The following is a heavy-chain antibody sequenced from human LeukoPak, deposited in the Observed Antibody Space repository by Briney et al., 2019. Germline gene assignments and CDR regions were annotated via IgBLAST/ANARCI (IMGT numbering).Heavy chain of an antibody. J-gene: IGHJ5*02. D-gene: IGHD4-11*01. CDR2: VWHDGSDK. CDR1: GFTFSSYG. V-gene: IGHV3-33*01. Sequence: EGSLRLSCVASGFTFSSYGMHWVRQAPGKGLEWVAIVWHDGSDKYYADSVKGRFTVSRDNSKNTIYLQLNSLRAEDTAVYYCARDLDYSNHFSWFDPWGQGTLVIASS. CDR3: ARDLDYSNHFSWFDP.